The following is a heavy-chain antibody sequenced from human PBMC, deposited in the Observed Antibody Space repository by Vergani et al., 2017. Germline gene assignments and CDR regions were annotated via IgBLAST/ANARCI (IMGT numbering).Heavy chain of an antibody. CDR2: IFSNDEK. CDR1: GFSLSTSGVG. D-gene: IGHD3-10*01. V-gene: IGHV2-26*01. CDR3: ARIGFGDAFDI. J-gene: IGHJ3*02. Sequence: QITLQESGPTLVKPTQTLTLTCTFSGFSLSTSGVGVSWIRQPPGKALEWLAHIFSNDEKSYSTSLKSRLTISKDTSKSQVVLTMTNMDPVDTATYYCARIGFGDAFDIWGQGTMVTVSS.